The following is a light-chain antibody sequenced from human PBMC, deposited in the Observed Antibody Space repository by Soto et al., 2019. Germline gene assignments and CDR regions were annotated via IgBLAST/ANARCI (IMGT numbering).Light chain of an antibody. CDR3: CSYAGSSTIV. CDR2: EGS. Sequence: QSVLTQPASVSGSPGQSITISCTGTSSDVGSYNLVSWYQQHPGNAPKLMIYEGSKRPSGVSNRFSGSTSDNTASRTISGLQAEDEADYYCCSYAGSSTIVFGGGTALSV. CDR1: SSDVGSYNL. V-gene: IGLV2-23*03. J-gene: IGLJ2*01.